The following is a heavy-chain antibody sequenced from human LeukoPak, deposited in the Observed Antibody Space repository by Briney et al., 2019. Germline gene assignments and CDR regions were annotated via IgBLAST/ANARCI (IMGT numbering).Heavy chain of an antibody. Sequence: PSETLSLTCTVSGYSISSGYYWGWIRQPPGKGLEWIGSIYHSGSTYYNPSLKSRVTISVDTSKNQFSLKLSSVTAADTAVYYCARWGSSLLTYYFDYWGQGTLVTVSS. D-gene: IGHD2-15*01. V-gene: IGHV4-38-2*02. J-gene: IGHJ4*02. CDR3: ARWGSSLLTYYFDY. CDR1: GYSISSGYY. CDR2: IYHSGST.